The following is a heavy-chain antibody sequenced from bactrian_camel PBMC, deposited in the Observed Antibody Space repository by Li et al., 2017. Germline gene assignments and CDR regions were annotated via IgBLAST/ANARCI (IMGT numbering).Heavy chain of an antibody. CDR1: GAPSSSVC. CDR2: ISRDDVT. Sequence: HVQLVESGGGSVQAGGSLRLSCVLSGAPSSSVCMGWFRQAPGKKREGVAAISRDDVTVYRDSAKGRFTISKDNAKTTLNLQIDSAKPEDTAMYYCAAGGRHCPTEANLLLNPARFGVWGQGTQV. D-gene: IGHD1*01. J-gene: IGHJ4*01. CDR3: AAGGRHCPTEANLLLNPARFGV. V-gene: IGHV3S55*01.